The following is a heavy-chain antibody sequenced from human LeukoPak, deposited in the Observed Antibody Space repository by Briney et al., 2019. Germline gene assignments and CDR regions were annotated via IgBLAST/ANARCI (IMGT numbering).Heavy chain of an antibody. CDR2: IYYSGST. CDR1: GVSISSYY. D-gene: IGHD4-17*01. J-gene: IGHJ6*02. V-gene: IGHV4-59*01. CDR3: ALPLFTVTTVLYYYGMDV. Sequence: SETLSLTCTVSGVSISSYYWSWIRQPPGKGLEWIGYIYYSGSTNYNPSLKSRVTISVDTSKNQLSLKLSSVTAADTAVYYCALPLFTVTTVLYYYGMDVWGQGTTVTVSS.